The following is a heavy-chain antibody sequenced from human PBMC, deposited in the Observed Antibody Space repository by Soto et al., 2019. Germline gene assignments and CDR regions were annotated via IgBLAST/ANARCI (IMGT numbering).Heavy chain of an antibody. V-gene: IGHV1-18*01. CDR3: ARGRYGDY. J-gene: IGHJ4*02. CDR1: GYTFTSYG. CDR2: ISAHNGNT. Sequence: QVHLVQSGAEVKKPGASVKVSCKASGYTFTSYGIIWVRQAPGQGLEWMGWISAHNGNTDYAQKLQGRVIVTRDTSTSTAYMELRSLISADTAVYYCARGRYGDYWGQGALVTVSS. D-gene: IGHD1-1*01.